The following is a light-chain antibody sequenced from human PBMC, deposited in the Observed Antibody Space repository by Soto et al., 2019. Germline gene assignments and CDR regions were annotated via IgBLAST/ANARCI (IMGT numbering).Light chain of an antibody. CDR1: QGIRHD. CDR2: SAS. CDR3: LQNHSFPVT. Sequence: DIQMTQSPSSLSASVGDRVTITCRASQGIRHDLGWFQQKPGKAPKRLIYSASSLQSGVSSRFSGSGSGTEFNLTISSLLHEDFASYFCLQNHSFPVTVGQGTKLEIK. J-gene: IGKJ1*01. V-gene: IGKV1-17*01.